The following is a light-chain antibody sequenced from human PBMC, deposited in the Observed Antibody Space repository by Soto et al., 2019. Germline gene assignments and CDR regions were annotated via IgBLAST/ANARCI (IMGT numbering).Light chain of an antibody. Sequence: QSVLTQPPSLSGAPGQRVTISCTGSSSNIGAGYDVHWYQQLPGTAPKLLLYGNINRPSGVPDRFSGSKSGTSASLAITGLQAEDEADYYCKSSDRRLSGSVFGTATKLTVL. CDR1: SSNIGAGYD. CDR3: KSSDRRLSGSV. J-gene: IGLJ1*01. CDR2: GNI. V-gene: IGLV1-40*01.